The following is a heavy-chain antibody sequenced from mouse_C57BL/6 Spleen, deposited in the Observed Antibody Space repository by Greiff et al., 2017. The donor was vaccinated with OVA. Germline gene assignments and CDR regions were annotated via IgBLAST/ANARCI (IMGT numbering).Heavy chain of an antibody. Sequence: QVQLQQPGAELVRPGSSVKLSCKASGYTFTSYWMDWVKQRPGQGLEWIGNIYPSDSETHYNQKFKDKATLTVDKSSSTAYMQLSSLTSEDSAVYYCARREGYGGAWFAYWGQGTLVTVSA. D-gene: IGHD2-2*01. CDR1: GYTFTSYW. CDR2: IYPSDSET. J-gene: IGHJ3*01. V-gene: IGHV1-61*01. CDR3: ARREGYGGAWFAY.